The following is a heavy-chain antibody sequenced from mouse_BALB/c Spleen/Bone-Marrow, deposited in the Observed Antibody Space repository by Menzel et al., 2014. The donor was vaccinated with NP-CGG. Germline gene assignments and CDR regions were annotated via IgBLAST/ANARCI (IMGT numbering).Heavy chain of an antibody. J-gene: IGHJ4*01. CDR2: IDPEDGDT. D-gene: IGHD2-1*01. Sequence: VQLQQSGAELVRSGASVKLSCTASGFNIKGYYMHWVKQRPEQGLEWIGWIDPEDGDTEYAPKFQGKTTMTADTSSNTAYLQLSSLTSEDTAVYYCNGNYYAMDYWGQGTSVTVSS. V-gene: IGHV14-4*02. CDR1: GFNIKGYY. CDR3: NGNYYAMDY.